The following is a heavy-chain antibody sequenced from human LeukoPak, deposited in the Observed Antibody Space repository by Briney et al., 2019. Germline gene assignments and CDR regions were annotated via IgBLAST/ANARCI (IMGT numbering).Heavy chain of an antibody. D-gene: IGHD6-13*01. V-gene: IGHV4-34*01. Sequence: SETLSLTCAVYGGSFSGYYWSWIRQPPGKGLGLIGEINHSGSTNYNPSLKSRVTISVDTSKNQFSLKLSSVTAADTAVYYCARRGSSWYGYFDYWGQGTLVTVSS. CDR3: ARRGSSWYGYFDY. J-gene: IGHJ4*02. CDR2: INHSGST. CDR1: GGSFSGYY.